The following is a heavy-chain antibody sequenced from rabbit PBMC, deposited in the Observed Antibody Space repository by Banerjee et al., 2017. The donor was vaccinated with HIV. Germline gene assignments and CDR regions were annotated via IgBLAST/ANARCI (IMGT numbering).Heavy chain of an antibody. CDR3: ARDLGGVIGWNFGL. V-gene: IGHV1S45*01. J-gene: IGHJ4*01. Sequence: QQQLEESGGGLVKPGGTLTLTCTASGFSFNNNYVMCWVRQAPGKGLEWIACINTSSGNTVYANWAKGRLTISKTSSTTVTLQMTSLTAADTATYFCARDLGGVIGWNFGLWGQGTLVTVS. CDR1: GFSFNNNYV. CDR2: INTSSGNT. D-gene: IGHD1-1*01.